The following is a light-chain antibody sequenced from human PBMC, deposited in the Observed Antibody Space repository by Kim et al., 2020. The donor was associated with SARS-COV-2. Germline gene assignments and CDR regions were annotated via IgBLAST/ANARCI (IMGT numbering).Light chain of an antibody. Sequence: KTVTISCTGSSGSIASNYVQGYQQRPRSAPTTVIYEDNQRPSGVPDRFSGSIDSSSNSASLTISGLKTEDEADYYCQSYDSSNHWVFGGGTQLTVL. CDR2: EDN. J-gene: IGLJ3*02. CDR1: SGSIASNY. CDR3: QSYDSSNHWV. V-gene: IGLV6-57*02.